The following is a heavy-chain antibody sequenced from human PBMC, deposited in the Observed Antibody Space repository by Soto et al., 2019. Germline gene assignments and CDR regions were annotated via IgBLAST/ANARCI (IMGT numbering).Heavy chain of an antibody. D-gene: IGHD3-16*01. CDR1: GYTFSDYD. CDR3: ARGRRWAGP. CDR2: MNPNSGNT. J-gene: IGHJ6*04. V-gene: IGHV1-8*02. Sequence: QVQLVQSGAEVKKPGASVKVSCKAFGYTFSDYDMNWVRQATGQGPEWMGWMNPNSGNTGYAQKFQGRVSMTRNSSISTAYMELSGLRSEDTAVYYCARGRRWAGPWGTGTTVIVSS.